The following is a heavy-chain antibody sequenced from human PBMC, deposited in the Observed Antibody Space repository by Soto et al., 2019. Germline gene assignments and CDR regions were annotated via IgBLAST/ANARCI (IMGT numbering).Heavy chain of an antibody. CDR1: GFNFSAYA. J-gene: IGHJ5*02. CDR2: MSNDGRIK. Sequence: GGSLRLSCAASGFNFSAYAMHWVRPAPGKGLEWVSLMSNDGRIKYYADSVKGRFTISRDNSKITLYLLMDSLRAEDTAVYFCARDHWGIPTPIDLWGQGTLVTVSS. D-gene: IGHD6-13*01. CDR3: ARDHWGIPTPIDL. V-gene: IGHV3-30*04.